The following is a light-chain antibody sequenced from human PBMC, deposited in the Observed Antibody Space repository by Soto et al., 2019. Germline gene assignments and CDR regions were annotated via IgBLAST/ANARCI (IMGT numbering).Light chain of an antibody. Sequence: QSALTQPPSASGSPGQPVTISCTGTSSDVGGYNRVSWYQHHPGKAPKLIIYEVLKRPSGVPDRFSGSKSGNTASLTVSGLQAEDEADYYCNSYAGNSWVFGGGTKLTVL. CDR1: SSDVGGYNR. J-gene: IGLJ3*02. V-gene: IGLV2-8*01. CDR2: EVL. CDR3: NSYAGNSWV.